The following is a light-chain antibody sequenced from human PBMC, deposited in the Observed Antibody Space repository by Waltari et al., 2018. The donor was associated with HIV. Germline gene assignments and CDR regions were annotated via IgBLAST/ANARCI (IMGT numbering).Light chain of an antibody. CDR3: QQYYSSSPYT. CDR1: QSINSY. J-gene: IGKJ2*01. Sequence: DIQLTQSPLTLSASVGDRVMITCRASQSINSYLAWYQQKPGEPPKLLIYGASSLERGVPSRFRGGGSVTEFTLTISSLQSNDYATYFCQQYYSSSPYTFGQGTKLDTK. V-gene: IGKV1-5*01. CDR2: GAS.